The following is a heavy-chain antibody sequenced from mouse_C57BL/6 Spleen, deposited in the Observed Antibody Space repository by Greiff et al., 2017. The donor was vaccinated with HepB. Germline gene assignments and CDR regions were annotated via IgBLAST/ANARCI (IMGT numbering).Heavy chain of an antibody. Sequence: QVQLKESGAELVRPGASVKLSCKASGYTFTDYYINWVKQRPGQGLEWIARIYPGSGNTYYNEKFKGKATLTAEKSSSTAYMQLSSLTSEDSAVYFCGRGVGSRDWYFDVWGTGTTVTVSS. D-gene: IGHD1-1*01. CDR1: GYTFTDYY. V-gene: IGHV1-76*01. J-gene: IGHJ1*03. CDR3: GRGVGSRDWYFDV. CDR2: IYPGSGNT.